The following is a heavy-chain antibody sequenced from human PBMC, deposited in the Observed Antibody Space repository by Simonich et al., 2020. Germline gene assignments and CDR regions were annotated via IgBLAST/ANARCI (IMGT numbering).Heavy chain of an antibody. CDR2: INPNSGGT. D-gene: IGHD7-27*01. V-gene: IGHV1-2*02. J-gene: IGHJ6*03. CDR1: GYTFTGYY. CDR3: ARGALTGDYYYMDV. Sequence: QVQLVQSGAEVKKPGASVKVSCKASGYTFTGYYMHWVRQAPGQGLEWEGWINPNSGGTNDAPKCQGRGTKTRDTTNSTAYMELSRLRSDDTAVYYCARGALTGDYYYMDVWGKGTTVTVSS.